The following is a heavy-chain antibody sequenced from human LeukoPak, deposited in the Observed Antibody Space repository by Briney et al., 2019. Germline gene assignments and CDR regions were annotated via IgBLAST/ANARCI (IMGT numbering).Heavy chain of an antibody. Sequence: GGSLRLSCAASGFTFSSYDMSWVRQAPGSGLEWVSGITGSGGSTYYADSVKGRFTISRDNSKTTLYLQMNSLRAEDTAVYYCAEGNWGERLDWYFDLWGRGTLVTVSS. J-gene: IGHJ2*01. CDR3: AEGNWGERLDWYFDL. CDR1: GFTFSSYD. V-gene: IGHV3-23*01. D-gene: IGHD1-26*01. CDR2: ITGSGGST.